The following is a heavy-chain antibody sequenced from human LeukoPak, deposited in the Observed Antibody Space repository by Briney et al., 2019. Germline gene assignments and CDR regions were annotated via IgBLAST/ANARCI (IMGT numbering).Heavy chain of an antibody. J-gene: IGHJ4*02. CDR2: INQDGSVQ. Sequence: QPGGSLRLSCAASGFPFSGYWMDWVRQAPGKGMEWVANINQDGSVQYYAASVRGRFTISRDNAKNSLYLQMNILGAEDTAIYYCSRSLDYLGQGALVTVSS. CDR3: SRSLDY. V-gene: IGHV3-7*01. CDR1: GFPFSGYW.